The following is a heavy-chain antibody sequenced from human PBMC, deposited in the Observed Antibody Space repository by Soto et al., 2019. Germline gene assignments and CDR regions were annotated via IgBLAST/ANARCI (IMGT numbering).Heavy chain of an antibody. Sequence: KPSETLSLTCTVSGGSIGGYYWTWIRQPPGKGLEWIAYIYYSGSTKYNPSLKSRVTISVDTSKNHFSLDVTSVSAEDTAIYYCARVSNDFSGNGASDYWGQGTLVTVSS. V-gene: IGHV4-59*01. D-gene: IGHD4-4*01. CDR3: ARVSNDFSGNGASDY. CDR2: IYYSGST. CDR1: GGSIGGYY. J-gene: IGHJ4*02.